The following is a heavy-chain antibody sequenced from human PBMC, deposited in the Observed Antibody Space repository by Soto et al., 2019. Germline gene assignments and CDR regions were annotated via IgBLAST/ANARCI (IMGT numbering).Heavy chain of an antibody. Sequence: LRLSCAATGFTVSSNYMSWVRQAPGKGLEWVSVIYSGGSTYYADSVKGRFTISRDNSKNTLYLQMNSLRAEDTAVYYCARGALYYAFDIWGQGTMVTVSS. J-gene: IGHJ3*02. CDR3: ARGALYYAFDI. D-gene: IGHD1-26*01. V-gene: IGHV3-53*01. CDR2: IYSGGST. CDR1: GFTVSSNY.